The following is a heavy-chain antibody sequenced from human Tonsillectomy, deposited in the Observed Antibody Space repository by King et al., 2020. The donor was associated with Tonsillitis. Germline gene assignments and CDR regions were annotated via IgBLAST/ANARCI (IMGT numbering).Heavy chain of an antibody. D-gene: IGHD6-19*01. CDR2: ISGSAAST. CDR3: AKLRYSSGWYGYFAY. CDR1: GFTFSTYA. Sequence: VQLVESGGGLVQPGGSLRLSCAASGFTFSTYAMTWVRQAPGKGLEWVSAISGSAASTYYADSVKGRFTISRDNSKNTLYLQMNSLRAEDTAVYYCAKLRYSSGWYGYFAYWGQGTLGTVSS. V-gene: IGHV3-23*04. J-gene: IGHJ4*02.